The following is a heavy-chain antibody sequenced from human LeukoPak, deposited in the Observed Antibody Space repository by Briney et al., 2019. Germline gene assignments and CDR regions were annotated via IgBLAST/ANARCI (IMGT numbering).Heavy chain of an antibody. CDR3: ARVHCSGGSCYSYKVGKNAFDI. V-gene: IGHV4-34*01. D-gene: IGHD2-15*01. Sequence: SETLSLTCAVYGGSFSDYYWSWIRQPPGKGLEWIGEINHSGSTNYNPSLKSRVTISVDTSKNQLSLKLSSVTAADTAVYYCARVHCSGGSCYSYKVGKNAFDIWGQGTMVTVSS. CDR1: GGSFSDYY. CDR2: INHSGST. J-gene: IGHJ3*02.